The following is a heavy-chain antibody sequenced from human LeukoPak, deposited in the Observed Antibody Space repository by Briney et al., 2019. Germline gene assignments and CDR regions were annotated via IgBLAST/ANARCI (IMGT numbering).Heavy chain of an antibody. CDR2: INHSGST. V-gene: IGHV4-34*01. Sequence: SETLSLTCAVYGGSFSGYYWSWIRQPPGKGLEWIGEINHSGSTSYNPSLKSRVTISVDTSKNQFSLKLSSVTAADTAVYYCARGPTVLRYFDWLPQHWGQGTLVTVSS. J-gene: IGHJ4*02. D-gene: IGHD3-9*01. CDR1: GGSFSGYY. CDR3: ARGPTVLRYFDWLPQH.